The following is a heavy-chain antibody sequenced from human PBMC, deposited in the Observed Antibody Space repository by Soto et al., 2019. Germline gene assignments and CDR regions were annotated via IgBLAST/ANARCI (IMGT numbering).Heavy chain of an antibody. CDR3: ARDNNRWDYFDY. Sequence: EVQLVESGGGLVPPGGSLRLSCAVSGLTFSSYWMQWVRQVPGKGLEWVSRINSDGTTTSYVDSVKGRFTISRDNAKNTLYLQMNSLRVEDKAVYFCARDNNRWDYFDYWGQGTLVTVSS. J-gene: IGHJ4*02. CDR1: GLTFSSYW. D-gene: IGHD1-1*01. CDR2: INSDGTTT. V-gene: IGHV3-74*01.